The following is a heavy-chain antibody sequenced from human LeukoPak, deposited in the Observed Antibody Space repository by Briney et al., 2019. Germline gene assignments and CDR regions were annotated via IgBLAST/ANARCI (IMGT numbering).Heavy chain of an antibody. V-gene: IGHV3-7*01. CDR3: ARHLSGVTGYTYGRGIDY. Sequence: GGSLRLSCAASGFTFSSYGMHWVRQAPGKGLEWVANIKKDGSEKYYVDSVKGRFTISRDNAKTSLYLQMNSLRAQDTAVYYCARHLSGVTGYTYGRGIDYWGQGTLVTVSS. D-gene: IGHD5-18*01. CDR1: GFTFSSYG. J-gene: IGHJ4*02. CDR2: IKKDGSEK.